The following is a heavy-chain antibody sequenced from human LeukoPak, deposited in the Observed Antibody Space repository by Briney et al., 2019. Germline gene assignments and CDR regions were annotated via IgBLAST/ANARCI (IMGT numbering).Heavy chain of an antibody. V-gene: IGHV1-69*01. CDR2: IIPIFGTA. Sequence: SVKVSCKASGGTFSSYAISWVRQAPGQGLEWMGGIIPIFGTANYAQKFQGRVTITADESTSTAYMELSSLRSEDTAVYYCADGYSYGYGRFDYWGQGTLVTVSS. D-gene: IGHD5-18*01. J-gene: IGHJ4*02. CDR3: ADGYSYGYGRFDY. CDR1: GGTFSSYA.